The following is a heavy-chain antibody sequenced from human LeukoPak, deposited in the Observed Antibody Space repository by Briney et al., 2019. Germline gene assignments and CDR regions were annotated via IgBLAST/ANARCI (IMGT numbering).Heavy chain of an antibody. CDR3: ALTPYSTSGYFDY. D-gene: IGHD6-6*01. CDR2: IFHSGGT. V-gene: IGHV4-38-2*02. CDR1: GYSISSGYF. Sequence: SETLSLTCSVSGYSISSGYFWGWIRQPPGKGLEWIGSIFHSGGTYYNPSLKSRVTISVDTSKNQFSLKLSSVTAADTAVYYCALTPYSTSGYFDYWGQGTLVTVSS. J-gene: IGHJ4*02.